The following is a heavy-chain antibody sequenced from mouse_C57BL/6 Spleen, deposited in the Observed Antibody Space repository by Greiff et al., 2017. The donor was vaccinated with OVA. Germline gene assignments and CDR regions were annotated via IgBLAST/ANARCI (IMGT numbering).Heavy chain of an antibody. CDR3: AREAYGSSYGYFDV. J-gene: IGHJ1*03. Sequence: EVKLVESGGDLVKPGGSLKLSCAASGFTFSSYGMSWVRQTPDKRLEWVATISSCGSYTYYPDSVKGRFTISRDNAKNTLYLQMSSLKSEDTAMYYCAREAYGSSYGYFDVWGTGTTVTVSS. CDR1: GFTFSSYG. D-gene: IGHD1-1*01. CDR2: ISSCGSYT. V-gene: IGHV5-6*02.